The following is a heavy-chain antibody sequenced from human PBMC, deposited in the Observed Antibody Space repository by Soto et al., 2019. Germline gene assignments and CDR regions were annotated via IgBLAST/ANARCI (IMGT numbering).Heavy chain of an antibody. V-gene: IGHV4-34*01. D-gene: IGHD6-6*01. J-gene: IGHJ5*02. Sequence: SETLSLTCAVYGGSFSGYYWSWIRQPPGKGLEWIGEINHSGSTNYNPSLKSRVTISVDTSKNQFSLKLSSVTAADTAVYYCARGGGIAASPVRGLARFDHWGQGTLVTVSS. CDR1: GGSFSGYY. CDR3: ARGGGIAASPVRGLARFDH. CDR2: INHSGST.